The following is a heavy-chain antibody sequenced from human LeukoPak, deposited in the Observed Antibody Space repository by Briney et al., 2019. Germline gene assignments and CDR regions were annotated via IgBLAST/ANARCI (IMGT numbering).Heavy chain of an antibody. CDR1: GGSISRYS. CDR2: IYCSGST. Sequence: SETLSLTCTVSGGSISRYSWSWIRQPPGKGLEWIGYIYCSGSTNYNPSLKSRVTISVDTSKNQFSLKLSSVTAADTAVYYCARGGYYGSGSYPFDYWGQGTLVTVSS. V-gene: IGHV4-59*01. D-gene: IGHD3-10*01. CDR3: ARGGYYGSGSYPFDY. J-gene: IGHJ4*02.